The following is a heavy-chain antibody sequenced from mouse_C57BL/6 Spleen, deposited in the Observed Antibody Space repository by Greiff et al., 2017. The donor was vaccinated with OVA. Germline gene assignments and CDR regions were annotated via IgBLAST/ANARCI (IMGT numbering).Heavy chain of an antibody. CDR3: ARDYSNLYWYFEV. J-gene: IGHJ1*03. V-gene: IGHV1-59*01. CDR1: GYTFTSYW. D-gene: IGHD2-5*01. CDR2: IDPSDSYT. Sequence: QVQLQQPGAELVRPGTSVKLSCKASGYTFTSYWMHWVKQRPGQGLEWIGVIDPSDSYTNYNQKFKGKATLTVDTSSSTAYMQLSSLTSEDSAVYYCARDYSNLYWYFEVWGTGTTVTVSS.